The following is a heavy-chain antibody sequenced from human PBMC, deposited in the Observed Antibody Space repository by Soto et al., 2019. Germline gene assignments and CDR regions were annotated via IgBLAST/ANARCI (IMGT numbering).Heavy chain of an antibody. J-gene: IGHJ3*02. V-gene: IGHV3-23*01. CDR2: ILVDGRT. Sequence: GGSLRLSCAASGFICSSYDMSWVRQAPGKGLEWVSTILVDGRTFYVDSVKGRFTISRDSSQNTVYLQMNSLTAGDTALYYCAKATATGGGAFDICGQGTMVTVSS. D-gene: IGHD2-8*02. CDR3: AKATATGGGAFDI. CDR1: GFICSSYD.